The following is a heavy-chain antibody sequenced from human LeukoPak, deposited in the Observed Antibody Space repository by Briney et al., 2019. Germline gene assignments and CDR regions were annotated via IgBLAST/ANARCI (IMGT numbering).Heavy chain of an antibody. Sequence: GGSLRLSCAASGFTLSSYEMNWVRPAPGKGLEWVSYISSSGSTIYYADSVKGRFTISRDNAKNSLYLQMNSLRAEDTAVYYCARDGTGTIYYGMDVWGQGTTVTVSS. CDR1: GFTLSSYE. V-gene: IGHV3-48*03. CDR3: ARDGTGTIYYGMDV. D-gene: IGHD1-7*01. J-gene: IGHJ6*02. CDR2: ISSSGSTI.